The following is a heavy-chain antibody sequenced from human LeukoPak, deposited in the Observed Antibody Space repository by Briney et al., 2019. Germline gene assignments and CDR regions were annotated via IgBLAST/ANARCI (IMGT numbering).Heavy chain of an antibody. D-gene: IGHD3-10*01. J-gene: IGHJ4*02. CDR1: GYSISSGYY. V-gene: IGHV4-38-2*02. Sequence: SETLSLTYTVSGYSISSGYYWGWIRQPPGKGLEWIGSIYYSGSTYYNPSLKSRVTISVDTSKNQFSLKLSSVTAADTAVYYCASRGSGSYYFDYWGQGTLVTVSS. CDR2: IYYSGST. CDR3: ASRGSGSYYFDY.